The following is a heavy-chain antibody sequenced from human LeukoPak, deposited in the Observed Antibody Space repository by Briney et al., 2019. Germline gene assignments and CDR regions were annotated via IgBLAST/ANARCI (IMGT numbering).Heavy chain of an antibody. CDR3: ARDLYGGFDY. V-gene: IGHV4-59*01. D-gene: IGHD4-23*01. J-gene: IGHJ4*02. CDR2: IYYSGSI. CDR1: GGSISSYY. Sequence: SETLSLTCTVSGGSISSYYWSWIRQPPGKGLEWIGYIYYSGSINYNPSLKSRVTISVDTSKNQFSLKLSSVTAADTAVYYCARDLYGGFDYWGQGTLVTVSS.